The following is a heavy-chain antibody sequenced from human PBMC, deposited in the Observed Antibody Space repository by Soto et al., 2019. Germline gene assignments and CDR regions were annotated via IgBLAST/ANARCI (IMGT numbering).Heavy chain of an antibody. D-gene: IGHD3-3*01. J-gene: IGHJ6*02. CDR2: FVPAFGTP. CDR1: GGTFSNYA. CDR3: ARGATIFGMAAKSYYEMEV. V-gene: IGHV1-69*01. Sequence: QVQLVQSGAEVKKPGSSVKVSCRSSGGTFSNYAISWVRQAPGQGLGWMGGFVPAFGTPNYAQNLQGRITITADDSTSTGYMALSRLRSEDTTVYYCARGATIFGMAAKSYYEMEVWGQGTTLTASS.